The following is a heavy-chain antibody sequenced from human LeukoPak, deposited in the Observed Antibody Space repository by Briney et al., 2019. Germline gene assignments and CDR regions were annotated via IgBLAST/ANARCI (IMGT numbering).Heavy chain of an antibody. J-gene: IGHJ4*02. D-gene: IGHD6-13*01. CDR2: IKQDGSEK. Sequence: GGSLRLSCAASGFTFSSYWMSWVRQAPGKGLEWVANIKQDGSEKYYVDSVKGRFTISRDNAKNSVYLQVNSLRAEDTAVYHCARIGYRSSSFDYWGQGTLVTVSS. CDR1: GFTFSSYW. V-gene: IGHV3-7*01. CDR3: ARIGYRSSSFDY.